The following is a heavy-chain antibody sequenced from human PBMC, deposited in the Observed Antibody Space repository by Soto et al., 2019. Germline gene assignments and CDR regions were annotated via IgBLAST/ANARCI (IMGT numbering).Heavy chain of an antibody. Sequence: QVQLVQSGAEVKKPGSSVKVSCKASGGTFSSYTISWVRRAPGQGLEWMGRIIPILGIANYAQKFQGRVTITADKSTSTAYMELSSLRSEDTAVYYCARDPHYYDSSGYYQSLGYWGQGTLVTVSS. CDR2: IIPILGIA. CDR1: GGTFSSYT. D-gene: IGHD3-22*01. J-gene: IGHJ4*02. V-gene: IGHV1-69*08. CDR3: ARDPHYYDSSGYYQSLGY.